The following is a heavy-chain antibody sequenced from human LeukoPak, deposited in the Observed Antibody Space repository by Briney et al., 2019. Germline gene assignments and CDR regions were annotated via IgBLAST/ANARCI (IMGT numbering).Heavy chain of an antibody. CDR1: GYRFTNYW. V-gene: IGHV5-51*01. Sequence: GESLKISCRGSGYRFTNYWIGWVRQMPGKGLEWMGIIYPGDSDTRYSPSFQGQVTISADKSISTAYLQWSSLKASDTAMYYCARRASSSSRWEYGMDVWGQGTTVTVSS. D-gene: IGHD6-13*01. CDR2: IYPGDSDT. J-gene: IGHJ6*02. CDR3: ARRASSSSRWEYGMDV.